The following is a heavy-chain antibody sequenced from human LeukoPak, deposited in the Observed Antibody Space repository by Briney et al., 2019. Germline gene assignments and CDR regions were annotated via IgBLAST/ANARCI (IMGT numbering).Heavy chain of an antibody. J-gene: IGHJ4*02. V-gene: IGHV4-61*01. CDR1: GGSVSSDSYF. Sequence: PSETLSLTCTVSGGSVSSDSYFWTWIRRPPGKGLEWIGYIYYSGGTNYNPSLKSRVTISLDTSKSQISLKLSSVTAADTAVYYCARGQRRLQDYWGQGTLVTVSS. CDR2: IYYSGGT. CDR3: ARGQRRLQDY.